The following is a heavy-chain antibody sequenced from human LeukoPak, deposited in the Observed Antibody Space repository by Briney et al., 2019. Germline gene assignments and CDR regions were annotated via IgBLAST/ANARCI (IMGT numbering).Heavy chain of an antibody. Sequence: SETLSLTCPVSGGSISSSYWSWIRQPPGKGLEWIGYIYYSGSANYNPSLKSRVTISVDTSKNQFSLKLSSVTAADTAVYYCARSPGCGGSCYSGNYYYYGMDVWGKGTTVTVSS. CDR3: ARSPGCGGSCYSGNYYYYGMDV. CDR1: GGSISSSY. V-gene: IGHV4-59*01. D-gene: IGHD2-15*01. J-gene: IGHJ6*04. CDR2: IYYSGSA.